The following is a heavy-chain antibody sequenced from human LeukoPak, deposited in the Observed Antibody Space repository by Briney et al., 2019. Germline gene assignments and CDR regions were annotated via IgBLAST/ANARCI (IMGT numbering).Heavy chain of an antibody. CDR2: ISSNGGST. CDR3: ARAYGSGKGRFDP. V-gene: IGHV3-64*01. CDR1: GFTFSSYA. D-gene: IGHD3-10*01. J-gene: IGHJ5*02. Sequence: GGSLRLSCAASGFTFSSYAMHWVRQAPGKGLEYVSAISSNGGSTYYANSVKGRFTISRDNSKNTLYLQMGSLRAEDMAVYYCARAYGSGKGRFDPWGQGTLVTVSS.